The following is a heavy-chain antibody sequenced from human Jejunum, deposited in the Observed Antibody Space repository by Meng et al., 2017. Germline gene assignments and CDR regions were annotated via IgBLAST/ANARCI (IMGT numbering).Heavy chain of an antibody. D-gene: IGHD6-13*01. J-gene: IGHJ5*02. CDR3: AKSGYSTSRFDP. V-gene: IGHV3-74*03. CDR1: GFTFSSSW. Sequence: QRVGSGGDLVPPGGSLRLSCAASGFTFSSSWMYWVRQAPGKGLVWVSRIKSDGTITYADSVKGRFTMSRDNAKNTVFLQMNSLRADDTAMYYCAKSGYSTSRFDPWGQGTLVTVSS. CDR2: IKSDGTI.